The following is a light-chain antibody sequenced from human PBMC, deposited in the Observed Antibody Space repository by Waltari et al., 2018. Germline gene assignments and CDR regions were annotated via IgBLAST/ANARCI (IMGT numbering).Light chain of an antibody. CDR3: SSYTSGVTHVI. J-gene: IGLJ2*01. CDR1: SHDVGGFPF. V-gene: IGLV2-14*03. Sequence: QSALTPPASVSGSPGQTITISCTGTSHDVGGFPFVPWYQQHPGKAPKLIIYDVSNRPSGISHRFSGSKSGNTASLTVSGLQAEDDGDYFCSSYTSGVTHVIFGGGTKLTVL. CDR2: DVS.